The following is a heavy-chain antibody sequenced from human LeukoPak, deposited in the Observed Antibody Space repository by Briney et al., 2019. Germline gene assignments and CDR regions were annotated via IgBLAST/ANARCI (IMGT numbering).Heavy chain of an antibody. J-gene: IGHJ5*02. V-gene: IGHV1-2*02. Sequence: ASVKVSCKASGYTFTDYYIHWLRQAPGQGLECMGWINPNSGGANYAQKFQGRVTMTRDTSISTAYMELSRLRSDDTAVYYCARDGYDILTGYYRNWFDPWGQGTLVTVSS. CDR3: ARDGYDILTGYYRNWFDP. CDR2: INPNSGGA. D-gene: IGHD3-9*01. CDR1: GYTFTDYY.